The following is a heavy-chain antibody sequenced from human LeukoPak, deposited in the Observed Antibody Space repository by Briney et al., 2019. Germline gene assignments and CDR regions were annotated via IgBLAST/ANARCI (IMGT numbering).Heavy chain of an antibody. CDR1: GGTFSSYA. V-gene: IGHV1-69*04. Sequence: GASVKVSCKASGGTFSSYAISWVRQAPGQGLEWMGRIIPILGIANYAQKFQGRVTITADKSTSTAYMELSSLRSEDTAVYYCARDPYSNYPFDYWGQGTLVTVSS. CDR3: ARDPYSNYPFDY. CDR2: IIPILGIA. J-gene: IGHJ4*02. D-gene: IGHD4-11*01.